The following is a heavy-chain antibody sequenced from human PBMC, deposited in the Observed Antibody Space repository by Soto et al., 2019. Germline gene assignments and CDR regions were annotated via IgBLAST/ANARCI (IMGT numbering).Heavy chain of an antibody. CDR1: GGSSISYY. CDR3: ARVGTSPRTIFGVVSIDP. D-gene: IGHD3-3*01. Sequence: PLETHPLTSTVSGGSSISYYWSWIRQPTGKGLEWIGYIYYSGSTNYNPSLKSRVTISVDTSKNQFSLKLSSVTAADTAVYYCARVGTSPRTIFGVVSIDPWGQGTLLTVSS. CDR2: IYYSGST. J-gene: IGHJ5*02. V-gene: IGHV4-59*01.